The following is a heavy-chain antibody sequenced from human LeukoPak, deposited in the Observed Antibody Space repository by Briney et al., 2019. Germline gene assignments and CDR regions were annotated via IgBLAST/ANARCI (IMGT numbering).Heavy chain of an antibody. V-gene: IGHV3-23*01. CDR3: VKRSSSGWHYMDV. CDR2: ISGSGGMT. Sequence: GGCLRLSWAASGYTFSGYWMSWVRQAPGKGLEWVSGISGSGGMTDYADSVKGRFTVSRDNLKNTLHLQMDSLRAEDTAIYYCVKRSSSGWHYMDVWGQGTTVIVSS. CDR1: GYTFSGYW. J-gene: IGHJ6*03. D-gene: IGHD6-19*01.